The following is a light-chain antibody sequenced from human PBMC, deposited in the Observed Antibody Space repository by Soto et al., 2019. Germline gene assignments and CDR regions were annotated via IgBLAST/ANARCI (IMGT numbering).Light chain of an antibody. V-gene: IGLV2-23*01. CDR2: EGT. CDR3: CSYAGSSTYV. Sequence: QPVLAQPASVSGSPGQSITISCTGTSSDVGTYTLVSWYQQHPGKAPKLIIYEGTKRPSEVSHRFSASKSGNTASLTISGLQAEDEADYYCCSYAGSSTYVFGTGTKLTVL. CDR1: SSDVGTYTL. J-gene: IGLJ1*01.